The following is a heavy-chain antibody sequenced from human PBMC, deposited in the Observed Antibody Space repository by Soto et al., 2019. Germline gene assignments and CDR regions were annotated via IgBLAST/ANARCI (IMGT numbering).Heavy chain of an antibody. CDR2: IIPIFGTA. D-gene: IGHD3-10*01. J-gene: IGHJ6*02. CDR3: ARAGYYGSGSYRYYGMDV. CDR1: GGTFSSYA. V-gene: IGHV1-69*01. Sequence: QVQLVQSGAEVKKPGSSVKVSCKASGGTFSSYAISWVRQAPGQGLEWMGGIIPIFGTANHAQKFQGRVTITADESTSTAYMELSSLRSEDTAVYYCARAGYYGSGSYRYYGMDVWGQGTTVTVSS.